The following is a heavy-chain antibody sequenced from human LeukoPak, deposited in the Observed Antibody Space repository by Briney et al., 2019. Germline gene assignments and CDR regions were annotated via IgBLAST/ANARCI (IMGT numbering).Heavy chain of an antibody. J-gene: IGHJ4*02. CDR1: GFTFSNYA. Sequence: GGSLRLSCAASGFTFSNYAMSWVRQAPGKGLEWVSTISGSGCSTYYADSVKGRFTTSRDNSNNTLHLQMNSLRAEDTAVYYCAKAALLGHSSSWYDYWGQGTLVTVSS. CDR3: AKAALLGHSSSWYDY. D-gene: IGHD6-13*01. V-gene: IGHV3-23*01. CDR2: ISGSGCST.